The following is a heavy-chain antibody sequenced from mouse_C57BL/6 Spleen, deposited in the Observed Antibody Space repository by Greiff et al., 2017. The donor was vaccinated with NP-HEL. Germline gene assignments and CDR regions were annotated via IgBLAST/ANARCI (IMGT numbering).Heavy chain of an antibody. CDR1: GYTFTDYY. D-gene: IGHD1-1*01. Sequence: EVQLQQSGPVLVKPGASVKMSCKASGYTFTDYYMNWVKQSHGKSLEWIGVINPYNGGTSYNQKFKGKATLTVDKSSSTAYMELNSLTSEYSAIYYCAREYYGSSYGAMDYWGQGTSVTVSS. J-gene: IGHJ4*01. CDR2: INPYNGGT. V-gene: IGHV1-19*01. CDR3: AREYYGSSYGAMDY.